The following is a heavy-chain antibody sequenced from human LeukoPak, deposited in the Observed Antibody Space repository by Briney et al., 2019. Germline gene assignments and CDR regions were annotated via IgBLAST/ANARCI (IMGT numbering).Heavy chain of an antibody. V-gene: IGHV3-23*01. CDR3: AKAVGAYDSSGYHDY. Sequence: PGGSLRLSCAASGFTFSSYAMSWVRQAPGKGLEWVSVISGSGGSTYYADSVKGRFTISRDNSKNTLYLQMNSLRAEDTAVYYCAKAVGAYDSSGYHDYWGQGTLVTVSS. CDR1: GFTFSSYA. J-gene: IGHJ4*02. CDR2: ISGSGGST. D-gene: IGHD3-22*01.